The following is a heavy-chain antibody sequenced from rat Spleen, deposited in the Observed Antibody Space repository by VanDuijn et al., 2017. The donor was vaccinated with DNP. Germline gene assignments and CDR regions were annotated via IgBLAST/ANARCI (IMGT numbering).Heavy chain of an antibody. J-gene: IGHJ3*01. V-gene: IGHV2-32*01. CDR2: IWGDGST. CDR3: ARDENGYIYYWFAY. CDR1: GFSLTSYH. Sequence: QVQLKESGPGLVKPSETLSLTCTVSGFSLTSYHVSWVRQPPGKGLEWMGVIWGDGSTAYNSALKSRLSISRDTSKSQVFLNMNSLQTEDTATYYCARDENGYIYYWFAYWGQGTLVTVSS. D-gene: IGHD4-6*01.